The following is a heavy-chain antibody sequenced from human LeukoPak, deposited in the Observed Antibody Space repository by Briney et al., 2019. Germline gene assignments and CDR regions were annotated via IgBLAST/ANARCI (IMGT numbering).Heavy chain of an antibody. Sequence: PGGSLRLSCAASGFTFSSYGMHWVRQAPGKGPEWVAFIWYDGSNKYYADSVKGRFTISRDNSKNTLYLQMNSLRAEDTAVYYCVKDLRGSSSWYYFDYWGQGTLVTVSS. D-gene: IGHD6-13*01. V-gene: IGHV3-30*02. CDR1: GFTFSSYG. J-gene: IGHJ4*02. CDR2: IWYDGSNK. CDR3: VKDLRGSSSWYYFDY.